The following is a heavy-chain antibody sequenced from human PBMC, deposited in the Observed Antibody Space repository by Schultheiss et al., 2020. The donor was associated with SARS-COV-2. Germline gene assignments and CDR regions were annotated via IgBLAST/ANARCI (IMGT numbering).Heavy chain of an antibody. Sequence: ASVKVSCKASGYTFTGYYMHWVRQAPGQGLEWMGIINPSGGSTSYAQKFQGRVTMTTDTSTSTAYMELRSLRSDDTAVFYCARTFYGSGSHFDPLFDYWGQGTLVTVSS. CDR3: ARTFYGSGSHFDPLFDY. CDR1: GYTFTGYY. J-gene: IGHJ4*02. CDR2: INPSGGST. D-gene: IGHD3-10*01. V-gene: IGHV1-46*01.